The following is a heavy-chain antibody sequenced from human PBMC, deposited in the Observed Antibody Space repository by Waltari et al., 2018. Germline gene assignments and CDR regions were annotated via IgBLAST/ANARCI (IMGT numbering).Heavy chain of an antibody. J-gene: IGHJ6*03. V-gene: IGHV1-2*02. D-gene: IGHD6-13*01. Sequence: QVQLVQSGAEVKKPGASVKVYCKASGYTFTGYYMHWVRRAPGQGLEWMGWINPNSGGTNYAQKFQGRVTMTRDTSISTAYMELSRLRSDDTAVYYCARQAAAGTWTYYYYYMDVWGKGTTVTVSS. CDR2: INPNSGGT. CDR1: GYTFTGYY. CDR3: ARQAAAGTWTYYYYYMDV.